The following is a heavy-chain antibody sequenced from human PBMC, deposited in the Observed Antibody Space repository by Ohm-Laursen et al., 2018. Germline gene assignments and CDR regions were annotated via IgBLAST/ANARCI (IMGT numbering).Heavy chain of an antibody. V-gene: IGHV1-8*02. CDR1: GGTFSSYA. J-gene: IGHJ5*02. CDR3: ANGTDMVP. CDR2: MNPNSGNT. Sequence: GSSVKVSCKASGGTFSSYAISWVRQAPGQGLEWMGWMNPNSGNTGYARKFQGRVTMTRNTSISTAYMELSSLRSEDTAVYYCANGTDMVPWGQGTLVTVSS. D-gene: IGHD5-18*01.